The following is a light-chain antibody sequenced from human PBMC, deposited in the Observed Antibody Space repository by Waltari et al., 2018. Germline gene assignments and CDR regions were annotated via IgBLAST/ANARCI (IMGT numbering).Light chain of an antibody. V-gene: IGLV2-23*02. CDR3: CSYAGRGTYV. Sequence: QSALTQPASVSGTLGQSITISCTGTTSDVGNYDLVSWYQHHPCKAPKLLSFEVIKRPSGVSSRFSCSKSGNTASLTISGLQAEDEADYYCCSYAGRGTYVFGSGTKVTVL. CDR2: EVI. J-gene: IGLJ1*01. CDR1: TSDVGNYDL.